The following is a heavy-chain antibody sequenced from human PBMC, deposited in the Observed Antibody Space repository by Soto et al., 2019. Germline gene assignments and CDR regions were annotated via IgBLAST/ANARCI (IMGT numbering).Heavy chain of an antibody. CDR2: IIPIFGTA. V-gene: IGHV1-69*06. Sequence: QVQLVQSGAEVKKPGSSVKVSCKASGGTFSSYAISWVRQAPGQGLEWMGGIIPIFGTANYAQKFQGRVTITADKSTSTAYMELSSLRYEDTAVYYCASHFRESSGSSPMYYWGQGTLVTVSS. CDR1: GGTFSSYA. CDR3: ASHFRESSGSSPMYY. D-gene: IGHD1-26*01. J-gene: IGHJ4*02.